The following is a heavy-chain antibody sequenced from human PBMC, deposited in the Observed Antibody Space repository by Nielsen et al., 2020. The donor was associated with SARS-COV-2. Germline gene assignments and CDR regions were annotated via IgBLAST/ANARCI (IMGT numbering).Heavy chain of an antibody. CDR1: GFTFSSYS. CDR3: ASFSSSSHSITYYFDY. V-gene: IGHV3-21*01. CDR2: ISSSSSYI. J-gene: IGHJ4*02. Sequence: GESLKISCAASGFTFSSYSMNWVRQAPGKGLEWVSSISSSSSYIYYADSVKGRFTISRDNAKNSLYLQMNSLRAEDTAVYYCASFSSSSHSITYYFDYWGQGTLVTVSS. D-gene: IGHD6-6*01.